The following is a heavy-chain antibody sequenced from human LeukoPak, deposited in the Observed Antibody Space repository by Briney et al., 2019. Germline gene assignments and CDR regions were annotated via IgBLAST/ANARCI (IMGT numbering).Heavy chain of an antibody. V-gene: IGHV4-61*02. D-gene: IGHD3-3*01. Sequence: SQTLSLTCTVSGGSISSGSYYWSWVRQPVGKGLGWIGRICTSGSTNYNPSLKSRVTISVDTSKNQFSLKLSSVTAADTAVYYCARTGRPYDFWSGYDFDYWGQGTLVTVSS. CDR3: ARTGRPYDFWSGYDFDY. CDR1: GGSISSGSYY. J-gene: IGHJ4*02. CDR2: ICTSGST.